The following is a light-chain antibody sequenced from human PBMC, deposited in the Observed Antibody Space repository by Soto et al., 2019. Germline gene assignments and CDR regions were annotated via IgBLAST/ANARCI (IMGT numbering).Light chain of an antibody. CDR1: QSISSY. Sequence: DIQMTQSPSSLSASLGDRVIITCRASQSISSYLNWYQQKPGKAPKLLIYAASSLQSGVPSRFSGSGSGTDFTLTISSLQPEDFATYYCQQSYSTPLTFGGGTKVDIK. CDR3: QQSYSTPLT. CDR2: AAS. V-gene: IGKV1-39*01. J-gene: IGKJ4*01.